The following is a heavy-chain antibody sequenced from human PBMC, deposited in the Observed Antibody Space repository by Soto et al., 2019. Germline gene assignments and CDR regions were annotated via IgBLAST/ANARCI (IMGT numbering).Heavy chain of an antibody. CDR3: AEDRTSTGTTVRFDP. J-gene: IGHJ5*02. D-gene: IGHD1-1*01. CDR1: GFSFSNYA. V-gene: IGHV3-23*01. Sequence: EVQLLESGGDLVQPGGSLRLSCAASGFSFSNYAMSWVRQAPGRGLEWVSSISSSGGTTYYADSVKGRVTISRDNSKNTMYLQMNSLGGEDPALYYCAEDRTSTGTTVRFDPWGQGTLVTVSS. CDR2: ISSSGGTT.